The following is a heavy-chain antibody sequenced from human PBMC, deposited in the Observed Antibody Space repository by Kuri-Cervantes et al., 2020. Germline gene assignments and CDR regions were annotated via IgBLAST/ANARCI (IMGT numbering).Heavy chain of an antibody. CDR3: AKDLKPGYSYGYYYYYYGMDV. D-gene: IGHD5-18*01. J-gene: IGHJ6*02. CDR2: ISYDGSNK. CDR1: GFTFSSYG. Sequence: GGSLRLSCAASGFTFSSYGMHWVRQAPGKGLEWVAVISYDGSNKYYADSVKGRFTISRDNPKNTLYLQMNSLRAEDTAVYYCAKDLKPGYSYGYYYYYYGMDVWGQGTTVTVSS. V-gene: IGHV3-30*18.